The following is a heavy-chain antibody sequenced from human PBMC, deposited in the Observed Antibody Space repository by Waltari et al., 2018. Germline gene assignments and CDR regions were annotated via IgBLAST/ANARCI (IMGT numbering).Heavy chain of an antibody. CDR3: ARDYCDRTNCHGMDV. J-gene: IGHJ6*02. Sequence: QAQLVESGGGVVQPGRSLRLSCAASECPYSSYALHWVRQATGKGLEWVAVISYKGRNIDYVDTVKGRFTISRDNSKKMLYLQMNSLRAEDTAVYYCARDYCDRTNCHGMDVWGQGTTVTVSS. CDR1: ECPYSSYA. V-gene: IGHV3-30*04. CDR2: ISYKGRNI. D-gene: IGHD3-22*01.